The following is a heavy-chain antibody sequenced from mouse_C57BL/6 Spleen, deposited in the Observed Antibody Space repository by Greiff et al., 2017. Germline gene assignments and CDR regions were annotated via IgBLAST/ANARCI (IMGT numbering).Heavy chain of an antibody. J-gene: IGHJ2*01. V-gene: IGHV1-69*01. CDR2: IDPSDSYT. D-gene: IGHD2-3*01. CDR3: ARDDGYLFDY. Sequence: QVQLQQPGAELVMPGASVKLSCKASGYTFTSYWMHWVKQRPGQGLEWIGEIDPSDSYTNYNQKFKGKSTLTVDKSSSTAYMQLSSLTSEDSAVYYCARDDGYLFDYWGQGTTLTVSS. CDR1: GYTFTSYW.